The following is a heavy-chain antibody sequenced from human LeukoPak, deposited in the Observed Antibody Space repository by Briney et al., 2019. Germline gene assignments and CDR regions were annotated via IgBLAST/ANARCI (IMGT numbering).Heavy chain of an antibody. CDR1: GYTFISYY. CDR2: INPRGGST. D-gene: IGHD2-2*01. Sequence: ASVKVCCKASGYTFISYYMHWVRQAPGQGLEWMGIINPRGGSTSYHQKFQGRVTMTGDTSTSTVYIELSSLRSEDTAIYYCARANCSSISCPPDYWGQGTLVTVSS. V-gene: IGHV1-46*01. J-gene: IGHJ4*02. CDR3: ARANCSSISCPPDY.